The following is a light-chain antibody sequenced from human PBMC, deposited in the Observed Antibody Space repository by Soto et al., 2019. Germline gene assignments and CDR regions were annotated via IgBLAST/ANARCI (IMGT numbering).Light chain of an antibody. CDR1: ESVTNY. V-gene: IGKV3-15*01. CDR2: GAS. CDR3: QQYNNWPQT. J-gene: IGKJ1*01. Sequence: EIVLTQSPATLSLSPGERGTLSCRASESVTNYLAWYQLKDGQVPRLLIYGASTRATDIPARFSGSGSGTEYTLTISSLQSEDFAEYHCQQYNNWPQTFGQGTKVDNK.